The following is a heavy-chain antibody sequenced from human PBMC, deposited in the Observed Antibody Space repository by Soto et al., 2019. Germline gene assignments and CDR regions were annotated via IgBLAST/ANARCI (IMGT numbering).Heavy chain of an antibody. V-gene: IGHV4-30-4*01. CDR1: GGSISSDDYY. CDR3: ARNLGGYSNNYSDY. J-gene: IGHJ4*02. D-gene: IGHD5-18*01. CDR2: ISYSGTT. Sequence: SETLSLTCTVSGGSISSDDYYWSWIRQPPGKGLEWIGYISYSGTTYYNPSLKSRVTISIDMSQNQFSLKLSFVTAADTAVYYCARNLGGYSNNYSDYWGQGTLVTVSS.